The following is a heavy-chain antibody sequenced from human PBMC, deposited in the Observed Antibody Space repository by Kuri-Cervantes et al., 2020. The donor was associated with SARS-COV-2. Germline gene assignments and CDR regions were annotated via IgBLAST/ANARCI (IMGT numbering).Heavy chain of an antibody. V-gene: IGHV4-38-2*02. CDR1: GYSISSGYY. J-gene: IGHJ3*02. D-gene: IGHD2-15*01. CDR2: IYHSGST. CDR3: ARDIIVVMSDAGEPSGDAFDI. Sequence: GSLRLSCAVSGYSISSGYYWGWIRQPPGKGLEWIGSIYHSGSTYYNPSLKSRVTISVDTSKNQFSLKLSSVTAADTAVYYCARDIIVVMSDAGEPSGDAFDIWGQGTMVTVSS.